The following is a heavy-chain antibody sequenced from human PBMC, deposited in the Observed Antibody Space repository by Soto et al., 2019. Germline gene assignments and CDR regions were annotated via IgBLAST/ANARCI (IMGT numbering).Heavy chain of an antibody. CDR2: IYHSGTT. CDR3: ARTGSVGFYHFDS. J-gene: IGHJ4*02. V-gene: IGHV4-38-2*01. Sequence: SETLSLTCAVSGDSISSGYHWAWIRQPPGKGLEWVASIYHSGTTYYNPSLTSRVTISVDTSKNQFSLKLSSVTAADSAVYYCARTGSVGFYHFDSWGQGTLVTVSS. CDR1: GDSISSGYH. D-gene: IGHD2-15*01.